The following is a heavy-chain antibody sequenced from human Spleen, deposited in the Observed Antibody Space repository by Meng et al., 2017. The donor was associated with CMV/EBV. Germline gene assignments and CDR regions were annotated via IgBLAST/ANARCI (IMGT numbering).Heavy chain of an antibody. D-gene: IGHD3-3*01. CDR2: IYYSGSA. CDR3: TRETGETFWSGSHDS. Sequence: SETLSLTCTVSGGSISSSSYYWGWIRQPPGKGLEWIGYIYYSGSANYNPSLKSPVTMSVDTSKNQFSLKLSSVTAADTAVYYCTRETGETFWSGSHDSWGQGKLVTVSS. CDR1: GGSISSSSYY. J-gene: IGHJ4*02. V-gene: IGHV4-61*01.